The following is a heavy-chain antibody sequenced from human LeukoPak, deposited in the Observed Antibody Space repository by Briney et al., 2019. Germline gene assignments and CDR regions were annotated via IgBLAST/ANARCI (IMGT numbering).Heavy chain of an antibody. CDR3: ARPLYYYDSSGYYYVSGGAFDI. CDR1: GGSFSGYY. Sequence: SETLSLTCAVYGGSFSGYYWSWIRQPPGKGLEWIGEINHSGSTNYNPSLKSRVTISVATSKTQFSLKRNPVTAADTAVYYCARPLYYYDSSGYYYVSGGAFDIWGQGTMVTVSS. V-gene: IGHV4-34*01. D-gene: IGHD3-22*01. CDR2: INHSGST. J-gene: IGHJ3*02.